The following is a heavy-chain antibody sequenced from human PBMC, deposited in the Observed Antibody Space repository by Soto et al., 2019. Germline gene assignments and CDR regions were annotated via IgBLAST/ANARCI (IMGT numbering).Heavy chain of an antibody. CDR3: TKWSGFGDA. CDR1: GFDFISNS. Sequence: LRLSCAASGFDFISNSITWVRQAPGKGLEWVSGISATGDKTFYLDSVRGRFTVSRDIYKNILYLHMSSLRAEDTAVYYCTKWSGFGDAWGQGTLVTVSS. V-gene: IGHV3-23*01. J-gene: IGHJ5*02. CDR2: ISATGDKT. D-gene: IGHD3-10*01.